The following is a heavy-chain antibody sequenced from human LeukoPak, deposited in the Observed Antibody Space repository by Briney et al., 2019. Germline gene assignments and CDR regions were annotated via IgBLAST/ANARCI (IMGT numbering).Heavy chain of an antibody. CDR1: GFTFSSYS. CDR2: ISSSSSYI. J-gene: IGHJ4*02. D-gene: IGHD6-19*01. Sequence: GSLRLPCAASGFTFSSYSMNWVRQAPGKGLEWVSSISSSSSYIYYADSVKGRFTISRDNAKNSLYLQMNSQRDEDTAVYYCARDYPDSSGWTPFDYWGQGTLVTVSS. CDR3: ARDYPDSSGWTPFDY. V-gene: IGHV3-21*01.